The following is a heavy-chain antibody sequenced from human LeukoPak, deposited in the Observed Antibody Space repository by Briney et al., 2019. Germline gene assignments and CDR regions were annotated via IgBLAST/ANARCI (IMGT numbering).Heavy chain of an antibody. Sequence: GGSLRLSCAASGFTFGNYWMSWVRQAPGKGLEWVAHINQDGSEEHYMDSVKARFIISRDNAKNSLSLQIDSLRAEDTAVYYCVRDGGVSGYDLLDYWGQGTLVTVSS. D-gene: IGHD5-12*01. J-gene: IGHJ4*02. CDR1: GFTFGNYW. CDR2: INQDGSEE. CDR3: VRDGGVSGYDLLDY. V-gene: IGHV3-7*01.